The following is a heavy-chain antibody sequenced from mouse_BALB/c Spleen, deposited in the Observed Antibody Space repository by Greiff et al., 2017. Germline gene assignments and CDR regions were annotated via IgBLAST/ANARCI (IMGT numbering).Heavy chain of an antibody. J-gene: IGHJ1*01. Sequence: VQLKESGPGLVKPSQSLSLTCTVTGYSITSDYAWNWIRQFPGNKLEWMGYISYSGSTSYNPSLKSRISITRDTSKNQFFLQLNSVTTEDTATYYCARERYWYFDVWGAGTTVTVSS. CDR1: GYSITSDYA. CDR2: ISYSGST. V-gene: IGHV3-2*02. CDR3: ARERYWYFDV.